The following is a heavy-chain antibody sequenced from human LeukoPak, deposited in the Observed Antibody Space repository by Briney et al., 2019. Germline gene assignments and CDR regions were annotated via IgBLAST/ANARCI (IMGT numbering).Heavy chain of an antibody. CDR3: ARSRGGFGDYGSWFDP. Sequence: SETLSLTCTVSGGSISSYYWSWIRQPPGKGLEWIGYIYYSGSTNYNPSLKSRVTISVDTSKNQFSLKLTSVTAADTAVYFCARSRGGFGDYGSWFDPWGQGTLVTVSS. CDR2: IYYSGST. CDR1: GGSISSYY. V-gene: IGHV4-59*12. D-gene: IGHD4-17*01. J-gene: IGHJ5*02.